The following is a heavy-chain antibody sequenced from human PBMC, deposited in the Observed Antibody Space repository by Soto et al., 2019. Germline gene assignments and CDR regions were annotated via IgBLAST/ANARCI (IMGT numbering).Heavy chain of an antibody. J-gene: IGHJ4*02. V-gene: IGHV3-48*03. D-gene: IGHD1-26*01. CDR3: ATDPTYPQGQETLGY. Sequence: LRLSCASSGFTFSSYEIIWVRQAPGKGLEWVSYISSSGVAIYDADSVQGRFTISRDNAKSSLFLQMNSLTAEATAVYYCATDPTYPQGQETLGYWGQGPLVPVSS. CDR1: GFTFSSYE. CDR2: ISSSGVAI.